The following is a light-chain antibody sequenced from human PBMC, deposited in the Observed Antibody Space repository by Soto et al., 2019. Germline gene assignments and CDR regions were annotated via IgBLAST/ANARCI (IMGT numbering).Light chain of an antibody. CDR3: QKYNNWTLEYT. V-gene: IGKV3-15*01. Sequence: ETVMTQSPATLSVSPGERATLSCRASQSIGNFLAWSQQKPGQSPRLLIYGASTRATGVPLRFTGSGSGTELNFTLTSRQSEDVEVYDYQKYNNWTLEYTFGQGTKLEIK. J-gene: IGKJ2*01. CDR1: QSIGNF. CDR2: GAS.